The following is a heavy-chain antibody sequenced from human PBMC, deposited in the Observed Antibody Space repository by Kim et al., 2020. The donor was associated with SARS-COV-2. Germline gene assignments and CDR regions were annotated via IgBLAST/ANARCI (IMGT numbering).Heavy chain of an antibody. Sequence: GGSLRLSCAASGFSFNNYGMHWVRQAPGKGLEWVAFISYEGSKEQYLDSLKGRFTVSRDYSKNTLYLQMNSLTDEDTAVYYCAKQGYIFGLNTDYGMDVWGQGTTVTVSS. CDR2: ISYEGSKE. V-gene: IGHV3-30*18. D-gene: IGHD5-12*01. CDR1: GFSFNNYG. J-gene: IGHJ6*02. CDR3: AKQGYIFGLNTDYGMDV.